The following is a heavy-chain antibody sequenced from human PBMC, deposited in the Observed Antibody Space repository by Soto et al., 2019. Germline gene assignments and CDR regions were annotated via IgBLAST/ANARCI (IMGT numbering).Heavy chain of an antibody. CDR1: GGSISSYY. V-gene: IGHV4-59*01. CDR2: IYYSGST. CDR3: AREGRDYYDSSGPDYYYYGMDV. D-gene: IGHD3-22*01. J-gene: IGHJ6*02. Sequence: SETLSLTCTVSGGSISSYYWSWIRQPPGKGLEWIGYIYYSGSTNYNPSLKSRVTISVDTSKNQFSLKLSSVTAADTAVYYCAREGRDYYDSSGPDYYYYGMDVWDQGTTVTVSS.